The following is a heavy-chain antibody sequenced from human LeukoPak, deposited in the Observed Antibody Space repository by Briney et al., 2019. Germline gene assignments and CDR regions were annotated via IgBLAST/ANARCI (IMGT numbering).Heavy chain of an antibody. CDR2: IYDSGST. V-gene: IGHV4-59*01. CDR3: ARSYSSGWIFDY. D-gene: IGHD6-19*01. Sequence: SETLSLTCTVSGGSISSNYWSWIRQPPGKGLEWIGYIYDSGSTYYNPALKSRVTISVDTSKNQFSLKLSSVTAADTAVYYCARSYSSGWIFDYWGQGTLVTVSS. J-gene: IGHJ4*02. CDR1: GGSISSNY.